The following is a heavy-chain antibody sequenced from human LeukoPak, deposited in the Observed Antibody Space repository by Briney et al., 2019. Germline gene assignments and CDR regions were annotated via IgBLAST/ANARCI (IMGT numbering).Heavy chain of an antibody. CDR1: GFTVSSNY. D-gene: IGHD2-2*01. J-gene: IGHJ4*02. Sequence: PGGSLRLSCAASGFTVSSNYMSWVRQAPGKGLEWVSVIYSGGSTYYADSVKGRFTISRDNSKNTLYLQMNSLRAEDTAVYYCAKPFRPIVVVPAASHYWGQGTLVTVSS. CDR3: AKPFRPIVVVPAASHY. V-gene: IGHV3-53*01. CDR2: IYSGGST.